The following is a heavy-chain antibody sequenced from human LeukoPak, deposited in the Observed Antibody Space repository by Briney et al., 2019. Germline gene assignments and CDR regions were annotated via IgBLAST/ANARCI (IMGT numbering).Heavy chain of an antibody. CDR1: GFTVSSNY. CDR3: ASLSPLYRDSGGYPY. Sequence: PGGSLRLSCAASGFTVSSNYMSWGRQAPGKGLEWVSVIYSAGTTYYADSVKGRFTISRDNSRNTLYLQMNSLRAEDTAVSYCASLSPLYRDSGGYPYWGQGTPVTVSS. CDR2: IYSAGTT. J-gene: IGHJ4*02. V-gene: IGHV3-53*01. D-gene: IGHD3-22*01.